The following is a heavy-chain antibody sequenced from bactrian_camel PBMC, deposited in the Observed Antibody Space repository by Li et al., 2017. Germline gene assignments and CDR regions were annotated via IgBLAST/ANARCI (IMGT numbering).Heavy chain of an antibody. CDR3: AASSGKTYGGSWARDYEYDF. J-gene: IGHJ4*01. Sequence: HVQLVESGGGSVEAGGSLTLSCVASGYTSRDNCLAWFRQAPGEEREGVAAIYIGGSSIFYVDSVKGRFTISQDNANNTLYLQMDSLRPEDTAMYYCAASSGKTYGGSWARDYEYDFWGQGTQVTV. CDR2: IYIGGSSI. CDR1: GYTSRDNC. D-gene: IGHD6*01. V-gene: IGHV3S1*01.